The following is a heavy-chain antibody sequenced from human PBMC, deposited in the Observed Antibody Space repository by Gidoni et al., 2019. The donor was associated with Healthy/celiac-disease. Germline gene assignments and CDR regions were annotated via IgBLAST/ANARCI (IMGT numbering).Heavy chain of an antibody. D-gene: IGHD3-10*01. CDR3: AKDRGQLGWDWFDP. V-gene: IGHV3-23*01. Sequence: EVQLLESGGGLVQPGGSLRPSCAASGFTVSSYAMSWVRQAPGKGLEWVSAIGGSGGSTYYADSVKGRFTISRDNSKNTLYLQMNSLRAEDTAVYYCAKDRGQLGWDWFDPWGQGTLVTVSS. J-gene: IGHJ5*02. CDR2: IGGSGGST. CDR1: GFTVSSYA.